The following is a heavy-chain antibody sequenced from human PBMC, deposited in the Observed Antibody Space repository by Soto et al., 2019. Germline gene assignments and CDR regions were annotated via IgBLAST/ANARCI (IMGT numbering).Heavy chain of an antibody. D-gene: IGHD4-17*01. CDR3: ARERDGDYVGYFDP. CDR1: GDSISIDY. V-gene: IGHV4-59*12. CDR2: IYYGGGT. Sequence: SDTLSLTCTVSGDSISIDYWSWVRQRPGKGLEWIGYIYYGGGTNYNPSLKSRVTISIDRSKRQVSLKVSSVTAADTAVYYCARERDGDYVGYFDPWGQGTLVTVSS. J-gene: IGHJ5*02.